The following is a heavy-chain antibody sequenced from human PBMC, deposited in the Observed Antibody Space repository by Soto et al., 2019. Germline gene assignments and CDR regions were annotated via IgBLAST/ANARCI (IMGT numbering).Heavy chain of an antibody. Sequence: GGSLRLSCVDSGFRFGSYWVHWVRQGPGKGLEWVSYISSSSSTIYYADSVKGRFTISRDNAKNSLYLQMNSLRAEDTAVYYCARDYSSYGPFDYWGQGTLVTVS. J-gene: IGHJ4*02. CDR3: ARDYSSYGPFDY. CDR2: ISSSSSTI. CDR1: GFRFGSYW. D-gene: IGHD5-18*01. V-gene: IGHV3-48*01.